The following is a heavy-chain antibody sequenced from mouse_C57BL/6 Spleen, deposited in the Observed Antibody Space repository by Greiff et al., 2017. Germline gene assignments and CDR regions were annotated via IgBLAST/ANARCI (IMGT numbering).Heavy chain of an antibody. CDR1: GYTFTSYG. CDR3: ARGDYDVGWYFDV. CDR2: IYPRSGNT. V-gene: IGHV1-81*01. Sequence: VQLQQSGAELARPGASVKLSCKASGYTFTSYGISWVKQRTGQGLEWIGEIYPRSGNTYYNEKFKGKATLTADKSSSTAYMELRSLTSEDSAVYFCARGDYDVGWYFDVWGTGTTVTVSS. J-gene: IGHJ1*03. D-gene: IGHD2-4*01.